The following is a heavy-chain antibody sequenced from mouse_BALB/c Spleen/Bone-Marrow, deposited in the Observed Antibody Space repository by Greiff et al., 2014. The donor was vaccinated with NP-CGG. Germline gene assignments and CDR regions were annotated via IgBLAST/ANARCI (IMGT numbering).Heavy chain of an antibody. D-gene: IGHD2-4*01. V-gene: IGHV1-69*02. J-gene: IGHJ3*01. Sequence: QVQLKQSGVELVKPGASVKLSCKASGYTFTSYWMNWVKQRPGQGLEWIGEIDPSDSYTKYNQNFKGKATLTVDKSSSTAYMQHSSLTSEDSAVYYCARTYYDYDGFAYWGQGTLVTVSS. CDR3: ARTYYDYDGFAY. CDR1: GYTFTSYW. CDR2: IDPSDSYT.